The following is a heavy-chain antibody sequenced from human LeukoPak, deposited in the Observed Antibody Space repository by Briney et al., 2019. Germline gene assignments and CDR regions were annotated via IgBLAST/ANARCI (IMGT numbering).Heavy chain of an antibody. V-gene: IGHV1-24*01. CDR2: FDPEDGET. D-gene: IGHD6-13*01. J-gene: IGHJ4*02. CDR3: ATDRWGAAAGTGY. CDR1: GYTLTELS. Sequence: ASVKVSCKVSGYTLTELSMHWVRQAPGKGLEWMGGFDPEDGETIYAQKFQGRVTMTGDTSTDTAYMELSSLRSEDTAVYYCATDRWGAAAGTGYWGQGTLVTVSS.